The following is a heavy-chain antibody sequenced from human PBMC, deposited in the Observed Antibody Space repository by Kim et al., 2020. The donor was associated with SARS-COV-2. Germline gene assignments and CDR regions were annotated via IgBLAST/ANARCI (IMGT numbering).Heavy chain of an antibody. Sequence: GGSLRLSCAASGFTFSSYSMNWVRQAPGKGLEWVSYISSSSSTIYYADSVKGRFTISRDNAKNSLYLQMNSLRDEDTAVYYCARDANAYCAGDCEIDYWGQGTLVTVSP. V-gene: IGHV3-48*02. CDR3: ARDANAYCAGDCEIDY. J-gene: IGHJ4*02. CDR1: GFTFSSYS. CDR2: ISSSSSTI. D-gene: IGHD2-21*02.